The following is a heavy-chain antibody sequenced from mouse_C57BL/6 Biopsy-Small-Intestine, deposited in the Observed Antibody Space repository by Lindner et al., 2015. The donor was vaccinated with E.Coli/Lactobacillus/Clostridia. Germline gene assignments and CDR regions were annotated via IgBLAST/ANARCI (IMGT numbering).Heavy chain of an antibody. CDR1: GYTFTDYK. J-gene: IGHJ4*01. CDR3: ARSYSNYVRAMDY. V-gene: IGHV1-18*01. D-gene: IGHD2-5*01. CDR2: INPNNGGT. Sequence: VQLQESGPELVKPGASVKIPCKASGYTFTDYKMDWVKQSHGKSLEWIGDINPNNGGTIYNQKFKGKATLTVDKSSSTAYMELRSLTSEDTAVYYCARSYSNYVRAMDYWGQGTSVTVSS.